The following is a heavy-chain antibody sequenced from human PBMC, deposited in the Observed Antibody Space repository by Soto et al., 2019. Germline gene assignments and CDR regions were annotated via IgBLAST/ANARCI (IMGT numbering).Heavy chain of an antibody. D-gene: IGHD1-1*01. CDR3: AKDHRNAYTTSSFDY. V-gene: IGHV3-23*01. CDR1: GFTFSSYA. Sequence: PGGSLRLSCTASGFTFSSYAMSWVRQAPGKGLEWVSAISGSGGSTYYADSVKGRFTISRDNSKNTLYLQMNSLRAEDTAVYYCAKDHRNAYTTSSFDYWGQGTLVTVSS. J-gene: IGHJ4*02. CDR2: ISGSGGST.